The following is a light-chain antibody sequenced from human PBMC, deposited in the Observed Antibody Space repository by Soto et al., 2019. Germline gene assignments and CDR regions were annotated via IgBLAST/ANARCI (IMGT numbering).Light chain of an antibody. CDR3: QHYNSYSEA. J-gene: IGKJ1*01. V-gene: IGKV1-5*03. Sequence: QMTRVRSNLSGSMRAITTMTRXASQTISSWLAWYQQKPGKAPKLLIYKASTLKSGVPSRFSGSGSGTEFTLTISSLQPDDFATYYCQHYNSYSEAFGQGIKVDI. CDR1: QTISSW. CDR2: KAS.